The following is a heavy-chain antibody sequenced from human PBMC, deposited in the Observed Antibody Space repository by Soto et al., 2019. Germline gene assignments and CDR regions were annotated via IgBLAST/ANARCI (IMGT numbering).Heavy chain of an antibody. D-gene: IGHD1-7*01. CDR3: VRRVSGNYDY. Sequence: EVQLAESGGGMVQPGGSLRLSCVASGFTVSSYEMHWVRQAPGKGLEYVSSISSNGGTTYYGNSVKGRFTISRDNSKNTLYLQMGSLRAEDMAVYYCVRRVSGNYDYWGQGTLVTVFS. V-gene: IGHV3-64*01. J-gene: IGHJ4*02. CDR2: ISSNGGTT. CDR1: GFTVSSYE.